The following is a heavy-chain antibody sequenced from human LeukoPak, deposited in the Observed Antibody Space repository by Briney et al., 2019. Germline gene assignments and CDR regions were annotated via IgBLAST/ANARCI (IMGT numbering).Heavy chain of an antibody. CDR3: AGASGDTAMVLSWFDP. J-gene: IGHJ5*02. CDR2: IYYSGST. Sequence: PSETLSLTCTVSGGSISSSSYYWGWIRQPPGKGLVWIGSIYYSGSTYYNPSLKSRVTISVDTSKNQFSLKLSSVTAADTAVYYCAGASGDTAMVLSWFDPWGQGTLVTVSS. CDR1: GGSISSSSYY. D-gene: IGHD5-18*01. V-gene: IGHV4-39*01.